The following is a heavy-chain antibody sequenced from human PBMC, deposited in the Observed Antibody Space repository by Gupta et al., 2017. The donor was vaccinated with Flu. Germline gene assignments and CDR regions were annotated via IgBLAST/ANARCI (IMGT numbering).Heavy chain of an antibody. D-gene: IGHD3-22*01. J-gene: IGHJ6*02. CDR3: AREISSGDYSAGGVDV. CDR2: IKHDGSQK. Sequence: FWMSWVRQAPGKGLEWMANIKHDGSQKYYVDSVKGRFTISRDNVKNSLYLQMGSLRAEDTAIYYCAREISSGDYSAGGVDVWGQGTTVTVS. CDR1: FW. V-gene: IGHV3-7*01.